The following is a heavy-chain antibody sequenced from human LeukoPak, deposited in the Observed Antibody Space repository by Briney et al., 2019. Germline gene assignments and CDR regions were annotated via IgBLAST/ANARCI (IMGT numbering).Heavy chain of an antibody. CDR1: GGTFSSYA. CDR3: ASGPRGGSYYAEYFQH. Sequence: ASVKVSCKASGGTFSSYAISWVRQAPGQGLEWMGGIIPIFGTANYAQKFQGRVTITTDESTSTAYMELSSLRSEDTAVYYCASGPRGGSYYAEYFQHWGQGTLVTVSS. J-gene: IGHJ1*01. V-gene: IGHV1-69*05. D-gene: IGHD1-26*01. CDR2: IIPIFGTA.